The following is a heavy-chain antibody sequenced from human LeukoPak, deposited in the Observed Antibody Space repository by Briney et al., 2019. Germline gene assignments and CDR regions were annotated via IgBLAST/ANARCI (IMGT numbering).Heavy chain of an antibody. D-gene: IGHD3-10*01. CDR2: IYTGGPT. Sequence: PGGSLRLSCAASGFSVSSNYMSWVRQAPGKGLEWVSVIYTGGPTFYADSVKGRFTISRDNSKNMLYLQMNNLRDEDTAVYYCARTPGITIVRGLDYRGQGTLVTVSS. CDR3: ARTPGITIVRGLDY. CDR1: GFSVSSNY. J-gene: IGHJ4*02. V-gene: IGHV3-53*01.